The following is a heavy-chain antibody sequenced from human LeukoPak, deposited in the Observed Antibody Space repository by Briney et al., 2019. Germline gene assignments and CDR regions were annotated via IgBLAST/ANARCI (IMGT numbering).Heavy chain of an antibody. CDR1: GFSFSSYS. D-gene: IGHD3-9*01. CDR3: AADYNILTGYFSDLGY. V-gene: IGHV3-23*01. J-gene: IGHJ4*02. CDR2: VTASADAT. Sequence: GGSLRLSCAASGFSFSSYSMGWVRQAPGKGLEWVSTVTASADATFYSDSVKGRFTISRDNSENTLNLQMNSLSPEDTAIYRCAADYNILTGYFSDLGYWGQGTLVTVSS.